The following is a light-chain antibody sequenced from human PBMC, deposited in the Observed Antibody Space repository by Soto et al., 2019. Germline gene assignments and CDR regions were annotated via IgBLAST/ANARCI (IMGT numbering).Light chain of an antibody. CDR3: KSYAGSNTYV. V-gene: IGLV1-44*01. CDR2: SQN. CDR1: ISNTGSNA. J-gene: IGLJ1*01. Sequence: QSVLTQPPSASGAPGLRVTISCSGSISNTGSNAVNWYQHLPGTAPKLLIYSQNQRPSGVPDRFSGSKSGTSASLAISGLQSEDETDYFCKSYAGSNTYVFGSGTKVTVL.